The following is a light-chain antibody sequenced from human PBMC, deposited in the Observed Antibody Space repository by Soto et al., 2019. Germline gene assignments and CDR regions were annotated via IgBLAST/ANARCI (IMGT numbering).Light chain of an antibody. CDR2: GAS. Sequence: EIGLTQAPGTLSLSPGERATLSCRASQSVSSNYLAWYHQNPGQAPRLLIYGASSRATGIPHRFSGSGSGTDFTLTISRLEPEDFAVYYCQQYGSSPRTFGKGTRVEIK. J-gene: IGKJ1*01. V-gene: IGKV3-20*01. CDR1: QSVSSNY. CDR3: QQYGSSPRT.